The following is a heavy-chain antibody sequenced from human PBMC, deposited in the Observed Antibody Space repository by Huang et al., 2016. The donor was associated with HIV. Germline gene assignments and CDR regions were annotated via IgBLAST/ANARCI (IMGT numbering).Heavy chain of an antibody. D-gene: IGHD3-10*01. CDR1: GGPLSTSA. Sequence: QGQLVQSGAEVKKPGSSVKVSCKAAGGPLSTSAITWVRHAPGQGLEWKDGINPRLDKENYGRGFQGRYTITADESTRAAYMVVSSLRLVDTAVDYCARGKWTYGEWTYNYGMDVWAPGTTGTISS. J-gene: IGHJ6*02. CDR3: ARGKWTYGEWTYNYGMDV. CDR2: INPRLDKE. V-gene: IGHV1-69*01.